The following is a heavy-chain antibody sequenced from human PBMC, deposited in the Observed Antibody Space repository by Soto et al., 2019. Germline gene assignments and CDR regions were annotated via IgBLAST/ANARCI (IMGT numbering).Heavy chain of an antibody. CDR1: GGSFSGYY. D-gene: IGHD2-2*02. Sequence: SETLSLTCAVYGGSFSGYYWSWIRQPPGKGLEWIGEINHSGSTNYNPSRKSRVTISVDTSKNQFSLKLSSVTAADTAVYYCASLPDTVYYYYGMDVWGQGTTVT. CDR2: INHSGST. CDR3: ASLPDTVYYYYGMDV. V-gene: IGHV4-34*01. J-gene: IGHJ6*02.